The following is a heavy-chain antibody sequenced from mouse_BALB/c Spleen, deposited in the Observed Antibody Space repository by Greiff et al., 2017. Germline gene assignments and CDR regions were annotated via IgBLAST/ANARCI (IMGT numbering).Heavy chain of an antibody. Sequence: EVQRVESGGDLVKPGGSLKLSCAASGFTFSSYGMSWVRQTPVKRLEWVATISSGGSYTYYPDSVKGRFTISRDNAKNTLYLQMSSLKSEDTAMYYCARHGDYYGSSPDYYAMDYGGQGTSVTVSS. CDR2: ISSGGSYT. CDR1: GFTFSSYG. V-gene: IGHV5-6*01. D-gene: IGHD1-1*01. CDR3: ARHGDYYGSSPDYYAMDY. J-gene: IGHJ4*01.